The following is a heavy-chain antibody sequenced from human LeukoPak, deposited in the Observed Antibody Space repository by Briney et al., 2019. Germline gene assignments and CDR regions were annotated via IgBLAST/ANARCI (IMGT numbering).Heavy chain of an antibody. J-gene: IGHJ2*01. Sequence: PSETLSLTCTVSGGSISSGDYYWSWIRQPPGKGLEWIGYIYYSGSTYYNPSLKSRVTISVDTSKNQFSLKLSSVTAADTAVYYCARSLYSSSWYPLPFGYFDLWGRGTLVTVSS. CDR2: IYYSGST. CDR1: GGSISSGDYY. V-gene: IGHV4-30-4*08. D-gene: IGHD6-13*01. CDR3: ARSLYSSSWYPLPFGYFDL.